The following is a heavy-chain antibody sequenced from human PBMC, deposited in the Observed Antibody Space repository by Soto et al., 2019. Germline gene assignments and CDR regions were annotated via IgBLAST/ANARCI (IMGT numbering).Heavy chain of an antibody. V-gene: IGHV5-51*01. Sequence: GESLKISCKGSGYSFTSYWIGWVRQMPGKGLEWMGIIYPGDSDTRYSPSFQGQVTISADKSISTAYLQWSSLKALDTAMYYCAITIKASYYYYGMDVWGQGTTVTVSS. J-gene: IGHJ6*02. CDR3: AITIKASYYYYGMDV. CDR2: IYPGDSDT. CDR1: GYSFTSYW.